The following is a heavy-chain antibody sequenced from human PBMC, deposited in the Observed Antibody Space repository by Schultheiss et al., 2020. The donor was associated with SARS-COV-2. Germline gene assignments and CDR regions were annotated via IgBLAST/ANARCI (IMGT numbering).Heavy chain of an antibody. Sequence: SETLSLTCAVSGYSISSGYYWGWIRQPPGKGLEWIGSIYNNGNTYYNMSLKSRVTISIDTSKNQFSLRLSSVTAADTAVYYCARAYGYNYHFDYWGQGTLVTVSS. CDR2: IYNNGNT. CDR3: ARAYGYNYHFDY. V-gene: IGHV4-38-2*01. J-gene: IGHJ4*02. D-gene: IGHD5-18*01. CDR1: GYSISSGYY.